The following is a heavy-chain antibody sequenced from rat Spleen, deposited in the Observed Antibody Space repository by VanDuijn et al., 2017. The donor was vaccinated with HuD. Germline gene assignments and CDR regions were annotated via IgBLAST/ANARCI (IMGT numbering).Heavy chain of an antibody. V-gene: IGHV2-32*01. CDR2: IWSNGGT. CDR1: GFSLTNYH. CDR3: ARGLDWHFDY. D-gene: IGHD4-2*01. Sequence: QVQLKESGPGLVQPSQTLSLTCTVSGFSLTNYHVHWVRQPPGKGLEGMGVIWSNGGTGYNSAIKSRLSISRDTSKSQVFLKMNSLQTEDTAMYFCARGLDWHFDYWGQGVMVTVSS. J-gene: IGHJ2*01.